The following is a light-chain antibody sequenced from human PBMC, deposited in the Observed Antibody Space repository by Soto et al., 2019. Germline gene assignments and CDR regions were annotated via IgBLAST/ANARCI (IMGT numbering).Light chain of an antibody. CDR1: SSDVGGYNY. Sequence: SVLTQPASESGSPGQSITISCTRTSSDVGGYNYVSWYQQHPGKAPKLMIYEVSNRPSGVSNRFSGSKSGNTASLTISGLQAEDEADYYCSSYTSSSTLGVFGTGTKVTVL. V-gene: IGLV2-14*01. CDR2: EVS. CDR3: SSYTSSSTLGV. J-gene: IGLJ1*01.